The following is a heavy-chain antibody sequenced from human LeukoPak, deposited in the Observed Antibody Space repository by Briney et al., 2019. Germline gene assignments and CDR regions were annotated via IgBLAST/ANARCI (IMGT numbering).Heavy chain of an antibody. V-gene: IGHV3-20*04. D-gene: IGHD1-26*01. J-gene: IGHJ4*02. Sequence: GGSLRLSCAASGFNFDDYEMTWVRQAPGKGLEWVSGINWNGGSTGYADSVKGRFTISRDNAKNSLYLQMNSLRAEDTALYYCARVRSHRYSGSHRGSFDYWGQGTLVTVSS. CDR1: GFNFDDYE. CDR2: INWNGGST. CDR3: ARVRSHRYSGSHRGSFDY.